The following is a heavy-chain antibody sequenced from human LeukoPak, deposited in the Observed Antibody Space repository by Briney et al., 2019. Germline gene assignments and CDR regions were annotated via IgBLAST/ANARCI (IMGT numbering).Heavy chain of an antibody. CDR1: GGSISSGSYY. J-gene: IGHJ4*02. CDR3: ARHQGYSSSWYAY. D-gene: IGHD6-13*01. V-gene: IGHV4-39*01. Sequence: SETLSLTCTVSGGSISSGSYYWGWIRQPPGKGLEWIGSIYYSGSTYYNPSLKSRVTISVDTSKNQFSLKLSSVTAADTAVYYCARHQGYSSSWYAYWGQGTLVTVSS. CDR2: IYYSGST.